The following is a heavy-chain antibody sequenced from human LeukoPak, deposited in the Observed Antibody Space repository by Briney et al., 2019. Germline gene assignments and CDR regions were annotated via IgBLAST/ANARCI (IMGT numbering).Heavy chain of an antibody. CDR1: GYTFTGYY. D-gene: IGHD3-10*01. CDR2: INPNSGDT. J-gene: IGHJ5*02. Sequence: ASVKVSCKASGYTFTGYYIHWVRQAPGQGLDWMGWINPNSGDTKYAQNFQGRVTMTRDTSISTAYMELSRLKSDDTALYYCARGPNYYGSGRSLFDPWGQGTLVTVSS. CDR3: ARGPNYYGSGRSLFDP. V-gene: IGHV1-2*02.